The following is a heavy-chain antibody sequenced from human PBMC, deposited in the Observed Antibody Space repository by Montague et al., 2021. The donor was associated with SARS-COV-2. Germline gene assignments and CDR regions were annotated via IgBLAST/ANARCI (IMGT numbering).Heavy chain of an antibody. CDR1: GASITSGSYY. CDR3: ARAGEQLVRGRCYFDY. Sequence: TLSLTCTVSGASITSGSYYWSWIRQPAGTRLEWIGRKYTTGSTNYDPSLKSRVAISVDTSKNQFSLKLSSVTAADTAVYYCARAGEQLVRGRCYFDYWGQGIPVTVSP. CDR2: KYTTGST. J-gene: IGHJ4*02. D-gene: IGHD6-6*01. V-gene: IGHV4-61*02.